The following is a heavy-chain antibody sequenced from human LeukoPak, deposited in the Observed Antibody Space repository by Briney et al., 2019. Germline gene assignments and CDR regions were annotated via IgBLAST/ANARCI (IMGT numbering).Heavy chain of an antibody. V-gene: IGHV4-59*08. Sequence: KPSETLSLTCTVSCGSISGYFWRCIRQPPGQRLEFIGYIYYTGAHLYHPSLKTRVPMSVDTHKNQFSLTLSSVTAGHTPVYYCARHDPVGYYQRGMDVWGQGTTVTVSS. CDR2: IYYTGAH. D-gene: IGHD2-15*01. CDR1: CGSISGYF. CDR3: ARHDPVGYYQRGMDV. J-gene: IGHJ6*02.